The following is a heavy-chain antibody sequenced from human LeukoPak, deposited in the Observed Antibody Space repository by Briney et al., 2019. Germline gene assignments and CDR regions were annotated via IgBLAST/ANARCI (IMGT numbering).Heavy chain of an antibody. V-gene: IGHV3-48*01. CDR2: ISSSSSTI. D-gene: IGHD2/OR15-2a*01. CDR1: GFTFSSYS. CDR3: ARDFLQGLRPYDY. J-gene: IGHJ4*02. Sequence: GGSLRLSCAASGFTFSSYSMNWVRQAPGKGLEWVSYISSSSSTIYYADSVKGRFTISRDNAKNSLYLQMNSLRAEDTAVYYCARDFLQGLRPYDYWGQGTLVTVSP.